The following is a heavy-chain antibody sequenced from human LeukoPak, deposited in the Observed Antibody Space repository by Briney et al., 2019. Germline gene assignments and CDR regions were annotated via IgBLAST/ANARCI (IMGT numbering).Heavy chain of an antibody. D-gene: IGHD2-2*01. Sequence: GASVKVSCTASGYTFTSYAMNWVRQAPGQGLEWMGWINTNTGNPTYAQGFTGRFVFSLDTSVSTAYLQISSLKAEDTAVYYCARVVECSSTSCYPAFDYWGQGTLVTVSS. CDR2: INTNTGNP. CDR1: GYTFTSYA. CDR3: ARVVECSSTSCYPAFDY. V-gene: IGHV7-4-1*02. J-gene: IGHJ4*02.